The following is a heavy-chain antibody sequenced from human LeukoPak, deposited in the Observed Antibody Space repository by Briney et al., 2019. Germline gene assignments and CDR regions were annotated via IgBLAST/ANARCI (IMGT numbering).Heavy chain of an antibody. CDR1: GYSISSGYY. D-gene: IGHD3-16*01. CDR2: IYHSGST. V-gene: IGHV4-38-2*02. J-gene: IGHJ4*02. CDR3: ARGWIMITFGGVFFDY. Sequence: SETLSLTCTVSGYSISSGYYWGWIRQPPGKGLEWIGSIYHSGSTYYNPSLKSRVTISVDTSKNQFSLKLSSVTAADTAVYYCARGWIMITFGGVFFDYWGQGTLVTVSS.